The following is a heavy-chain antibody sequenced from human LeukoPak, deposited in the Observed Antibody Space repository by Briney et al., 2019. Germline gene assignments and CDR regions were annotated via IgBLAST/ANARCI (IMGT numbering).Heavy chain of an antibody. V-gene: IGHV3-30*04. Sequence: GSLRLSCAASGFTFSSYAMHWVRQAPGKGLEWVAVISYDGSNKYYADSVKGRFTISRDNSKNTLYLQMNSLRAEDTAVYYCARGKWELPDFDYWGQGTLVTVSS. CDR1: GFTFSSYA. D-gene: IGHD1-26*01. CDR3: ARGKWELPDFDY. CDR2: ISYDGSNK. J-gene: IGHJ4*02.